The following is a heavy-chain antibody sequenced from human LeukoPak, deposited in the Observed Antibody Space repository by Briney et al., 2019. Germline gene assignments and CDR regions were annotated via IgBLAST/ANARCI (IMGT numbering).Heavy chain of an antibody. CDR1: GGSISSGDYY. D-gene: IGHD6-25*01. CDR2: IYSGGMT. V-gene: IGHV4-39*01. CDR3: ARHVDPPAAYFDS. Sequence: SETLSPTCTLTGGSISSGDYYSSCPRQPPRKCLEWIASIYSGGMTFYSPSLKTRLTISADTSRNHFSLRLSSVTAADTALYCCARHVDPPAAYFDSWGQGSLVTVSS. J-gene: IGHJ4*02.